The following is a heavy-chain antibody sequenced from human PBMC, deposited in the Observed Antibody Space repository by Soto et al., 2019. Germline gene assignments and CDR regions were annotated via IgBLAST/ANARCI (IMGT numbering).Heavy chain of an antibody. CDR3: ASSRSSGSYPELAMDV. D-gene: IGHD3-10*01. Sequence: ASVKVSCKASGYTFTSYGISWVRQAPGQGLEWMGWISAYNGNTNYAQKLQGRVTMTTDTSTSTAYMELRSLRSDDTAVYYCASSRSSGSYPELAMDVWGQGTTVT. V-gene: IGHV1-18*01. CDR2: ISAYNGNT. J-gene: IGHJ6*02. CDR1: GYTFTSYG.